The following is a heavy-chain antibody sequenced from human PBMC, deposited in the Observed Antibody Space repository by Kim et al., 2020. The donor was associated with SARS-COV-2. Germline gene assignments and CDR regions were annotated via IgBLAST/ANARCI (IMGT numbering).Heavy chain of an antibody. Sequence: YYADAVKGRFTIYRDSSKNTMYLQMNNLRVEETAIYYCSKDGGVGQRYSDLWGRGNLVTVPS. V-gene: IGHV3-23*01. J-gene: IGHJ2*01. D-gene: IGHD2-8*02. CDR3: SKDGGVGQRYSDL.